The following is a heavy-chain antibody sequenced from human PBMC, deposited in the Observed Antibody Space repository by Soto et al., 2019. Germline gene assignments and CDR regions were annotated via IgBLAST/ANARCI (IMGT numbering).Heavy chain of an antibody. CDR2: IYYSGST. V-gene: IGHV4-61*01. J-gene: IGHJ3*02. Sequence: PSETLSLTCTVSGGSVSSGSYYWCWIRQPPGKGLEWIGYIYYSGSTNYNPSLKSRVTISVDTSKNQFSLKLSSVTAADTAVYYCARDSYDAFDIWGQGTMVTVSS. CDR1: GGSVSSGSYY. CDR3: ARDSYDAFDI.